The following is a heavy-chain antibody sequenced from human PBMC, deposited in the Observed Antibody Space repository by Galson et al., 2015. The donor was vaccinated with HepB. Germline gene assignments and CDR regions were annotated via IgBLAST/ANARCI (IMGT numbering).Heavy chain of an antibody. Sequence: SLRLSCAASGFTFSSSGMHWVRKAPGKGLEWVAVILDDGSNKYYADSVKGRFTISRDNSKNKLYLQMNSLRAEDTAVYYCVKDNISIVRGRNYFYMDVWGKGTTVTGAS. J-gene: IGHJ6*03. D-gene: IGHD3-10*01. CDR2: ILDDGSNK. V-gene: IGHV3-30*18. CDR3: VKDNISIVRGRNYFYMDV. CDR1: GFTFSSSG.